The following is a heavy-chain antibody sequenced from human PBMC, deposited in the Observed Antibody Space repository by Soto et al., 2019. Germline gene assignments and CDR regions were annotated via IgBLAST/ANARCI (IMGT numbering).Heavy chain of an antibody. CDR1: GFTVSSNY. J-gene: IGHJ3*02. Sequence: PGGSLRLSCAASGFTVSSNYMSWVRQAPGKGLEWVSVIYSGGSTYYADSVKGRFTISRVNSKNTLYLQMNSLRAEDTAVYYCARVISTIYDAFDIWGQGTMVTVSS. CDR2: IYSGGST. CDR3: ARVISTIYDAFDI. D-gene: IGHD3-3*01. V-gene: IGHV3-66*01.